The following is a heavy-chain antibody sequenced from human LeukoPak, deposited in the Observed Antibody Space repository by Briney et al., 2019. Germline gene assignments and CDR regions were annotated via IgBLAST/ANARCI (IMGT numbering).Heavy chain of an antibody. J-gene: IGHJ4*02. CDR3: ARDGSSSYYFDY. V-gene: IGHV1-2*06. CDR2: INPNSGGT. CDR1: GYTFTGYY. Sequence: GASVKVSCKASGYTFTGYYMHWARQAPGQGLEWMGRINPNSGGTNYAQKFQGRVTMTRDTSISTAYMELSRLRSDDTAVYYCARDGSSSYYFDYWGQGTLVTVSS. D-gene: IGHD6-6*01.